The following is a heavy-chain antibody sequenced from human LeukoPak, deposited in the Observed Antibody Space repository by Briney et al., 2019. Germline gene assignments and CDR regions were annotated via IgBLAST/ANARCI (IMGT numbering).Heavy chain of an antibody. CDR1: GDSMSSDSYF. Sequence: PSETLSLTCTVSGDSMSSDSYFWSWIRQPAGKGLEWIGRSYSSGRTYYNPSLKSRVTISLDTSRSQFSLKLSSVTAADTAVYFCATARADYGDYNSFYYMDVWGKGTTVTVSS. CDR3: ATARADYGDYNSFYYMDV. CDR2: SYSSGRT. V-gene: IGHV4-61*02. J-gene: IGHJ6*03. D-gene: IGHD4-17*01.